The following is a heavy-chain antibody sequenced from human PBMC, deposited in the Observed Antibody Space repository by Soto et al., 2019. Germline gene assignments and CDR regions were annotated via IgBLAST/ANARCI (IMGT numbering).Heavy chain of an antibody. CDR1: GYTFTSYG. CDR2: ISGYNGKK. CDR3: AREGDRPYYYSGMDV. J-gene: IGHJ6*04. D-gene: IGHD3-16*01. Sequence: ASVKVSCKASGYTFTSYGISWVRQAPGQGLEWMGWISGYNGKKKYAQNLQGRVSMTTDTSTSTAYMELRSLGSDDTAVYYCAREGDRPYYYSGMDVWGKGNTVTVYS. V-gene: IGHV1-18*01.